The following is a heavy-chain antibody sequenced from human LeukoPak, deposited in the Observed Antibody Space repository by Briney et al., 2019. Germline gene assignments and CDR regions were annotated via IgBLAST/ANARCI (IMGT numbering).Heavy chain of an antibody. CDR1: GGSISSSSYY. CDR2: IYYSGST. Sequence: SETLSLTCTVSGGSISSSSYYWGWIRQPPGKGLEWIGSIYYSGSTYYNPSLKSRITISVDTSKNQFSLKLSSVTAADTAVYYCATTTIRLGYWGQGTLVTVSS. CDR3: ATTTIRLGY. D-gene: IGHD1-26*01. J-gene: IGHJ4*02. V-gene: IGHV4-39*07.